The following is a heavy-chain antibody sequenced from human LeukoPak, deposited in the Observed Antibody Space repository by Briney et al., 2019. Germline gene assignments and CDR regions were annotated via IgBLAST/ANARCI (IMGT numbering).Heavy chain of an antibody. Sequence: GGSLRLSCAASGFTVGNDYLSWVRQAPGKGLEWVSHIYSGGSTFYADSVKGRFTISRDNAKNSLYLQMNSLRAEDTAVYYCARDIRGKDFWSGYYGLDVWGKGTTVAVSS. CDR2: IYSGGST. V-gene: IGHV3-66*01. D-gene: IGHD3-3*01. CDR1: GFTVGNDY. J-gene: IGHJ6*04. CDR3: ARDIRGKDFWSGYYGLDV.